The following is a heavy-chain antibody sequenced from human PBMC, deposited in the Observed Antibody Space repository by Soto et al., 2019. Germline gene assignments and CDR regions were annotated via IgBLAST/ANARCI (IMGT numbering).Heavy chain of an antibody. J-gene: IGHJ6*02. V-gene: IGHV2-5*02. Sequence: QITLKESGPTLVRPTQTLTLTCSFSGFSLNTNGLGVCWIRQPPGKAREWLAFIYWDEDKRYSPSLKTRLTVTTDTSTTEVVLTLPNLDPVDTGTYYCAGWNYESGLDVWGQGTTVTVSS. D-gene: IGHD1-7*01. CDR1: GFSLNTNGLG. CDR2: IYWDEDK. CDR3: AGWNYESGLDV.